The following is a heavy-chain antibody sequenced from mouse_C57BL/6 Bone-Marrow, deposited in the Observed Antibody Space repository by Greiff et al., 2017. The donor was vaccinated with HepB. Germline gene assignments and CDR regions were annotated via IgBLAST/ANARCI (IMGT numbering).Heavy chain of an antibody. CDR3: ARDERGRMDY. Sequence: VQLQQSGAELARPGASVKLSCKASGYTFTSYGISWVKQRTGQGLEWIGEIYPRSGNTYYNEKFKGKATLTADKSSSTAYMELRSLTSEDSAVYFCARDERGRMDYWGQGTSVTVSS. CDR2: IYPRSGNT. J-gene: IGHJ4*01. CDR1: GYTFTSYG. V-gene: IGHV1-81*01.